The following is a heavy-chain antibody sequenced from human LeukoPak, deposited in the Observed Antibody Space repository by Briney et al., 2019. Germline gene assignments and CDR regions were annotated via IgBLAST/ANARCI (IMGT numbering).Heavy chain of an antibody. V-gene: IGHV5-51*01. J-gene: IGHJ4*02. CDR2: IYPGDSDT. Sequence: GESLKISCKGSGYSFTSYWIGWVCQMPGKGLEWVGIIYPGDSDTRYSPSFQGQVTISADKSISTAYLQWSSLKASDTAMYYCARAIRYCSGGSCYSYLFDYWGQGTLVTVSS. D-gene: IGHD2-15*01. CDR3: ARAIRYCSGGSCYSYLFDY. CDR1: GYSFTSYW.